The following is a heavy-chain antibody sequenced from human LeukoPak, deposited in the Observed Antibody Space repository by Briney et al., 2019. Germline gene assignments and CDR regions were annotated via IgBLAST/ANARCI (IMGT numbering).Heavy chain of an antibody. J-gene: IGHJ5*02. CDR2: IITYNGNT. D-gene: IGHD3-16*01. Sequence: ASVKVSCKDSGYTFTTYGISWVRQAPGLGLEWMGYIITYNGNTNYAQKLQGRVTMTTDTSTSTAYMELRSLRSDDTAVYYYARDTKQSRARWENLGIDPWGQGTLVTVSS. CDR3: ARDTKQSRARWENLGIDP. CDR1: GYTFTTYG. V-gene: IGHV1-18*01.